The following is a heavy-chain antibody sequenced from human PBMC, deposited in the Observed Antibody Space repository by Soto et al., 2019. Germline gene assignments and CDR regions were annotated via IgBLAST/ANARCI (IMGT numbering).Heavy chain of an antibody. CDR2: ISHSGST. Sequence: SETLSLTCAVDGGSFSGYGWIWIRQPPGKGLEWIGEISHSGSTNYNPSLKSRVAISVDRSKNQFSLKLTSVTAADTAVYYCARLGGFYQAFDSWGQGTLVTVSS. CDR1: GGSFSGYG. J-gene: IGHJ4*02. D-gene: IGHD3-22*01. CDR3: ARLGGFYQAFDS. V-gene: IGHV4-34*01.